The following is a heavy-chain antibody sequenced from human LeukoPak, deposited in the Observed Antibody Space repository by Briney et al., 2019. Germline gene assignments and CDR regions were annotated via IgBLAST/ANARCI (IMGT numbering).Heavy chain of an antibody. Sequence: GGSLRLSCTASGFTFGDYAMSWFRQAPGKGLEWVAVISYDGSNKYYADSVKGRFTISRDNSKNTLYLQMNSLRAEDTAVYYCAREHSSSWTYYYYGMDVWGQGTTVTVSS. CDR2: ISYDGSNK. CDR3: AREHSSSWTYYYYGMDV. V-gene: IGHV3-30-3*01. D-gene: IGHD6-13*01. CDR1: GFTFGDYA. J-gene: IGHJ6*02.